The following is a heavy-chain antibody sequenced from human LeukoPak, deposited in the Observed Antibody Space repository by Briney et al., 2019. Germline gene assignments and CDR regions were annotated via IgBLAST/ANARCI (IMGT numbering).Heavy chain of an antibody. D-gene: IGHD4-17*01. V-gene: IGHV4-31*03. CDR2: IYYSGST. CDR1: GGSISSGGYY. Sequence: SQTLSLTCTVSGGSISSGGYYWSWIRQHPGKGLEWIGYIYYSGSTYYNPSLKSRVTISVDTSKNQFSLRLSSVTAADTAVYYCAREVYGDHRFDYWGQGTLVTVSS. CDR3: AREVYGDHRFDY. J-gene: IGHJ4*02.